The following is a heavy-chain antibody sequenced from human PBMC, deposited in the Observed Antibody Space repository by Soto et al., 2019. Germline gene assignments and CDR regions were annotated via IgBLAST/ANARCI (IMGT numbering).Heavy chain of an antibody. Sequence: PSETLSLTCAVYGGSFSGYYWSWIRQPPGKGLEWIGEINHSGSTNYNPSLKSRVTISVDTSKNQFSLKLSSVTAADTAVYYCARGRGTSLIPFSNTLTFDFSGQGTLVTVFS. CDR2: INHSGST. CDR1: GGSFSGYY. V-gene: IGHV4-34*01. D-gene: IGHD1-1*01. CDR3: ARGRGTSLIPFSNTLTFDF. J-gene: IGHJ4*02.